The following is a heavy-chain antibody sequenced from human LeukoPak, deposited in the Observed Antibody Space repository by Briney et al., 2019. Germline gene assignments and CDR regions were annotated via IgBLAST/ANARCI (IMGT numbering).Heavy chain of an antibody. CDR3: AMYSYGLNPYPFDY. CDR1: GYTFTSYG. V-gene: IGHV1-18*01. D-gene: IGHD5-18*01. J-gene: IGHJ4*02. Sequence: PVASVKVSCKASGYTFTSYGISWVRQAPGQGLEWMGWISAYNGNTNYAQKLQGRVTMTTDTSTSTAYMELRSLRSDDTAVYYCAMYSYGLNPYPFDYWGQGTLVTVSS. CDR2: ISAYNGNT.